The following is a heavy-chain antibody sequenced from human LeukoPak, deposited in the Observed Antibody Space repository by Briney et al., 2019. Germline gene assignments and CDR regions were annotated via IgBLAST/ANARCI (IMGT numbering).Heavy chain of an antibody. CDR1: GGSFSGYY. D-gene: IGHD2-15*01. CDR3: ARGPPGVESVVAALYYGMDV. J-gene: IGHJ6*04. Sequence: SETLSLTCAVYGGSFSGYYWSWIRQPPGKGLEWIGEINHSGSTNYNPSLKSRVTISVDTSKNQFSLKLSSVTAADTAVYYCARGPPGVESVVAALYYGMDVWGKGTTVTVPS. V-gene: IGHV4-34*01. CDR2: INHSGST.